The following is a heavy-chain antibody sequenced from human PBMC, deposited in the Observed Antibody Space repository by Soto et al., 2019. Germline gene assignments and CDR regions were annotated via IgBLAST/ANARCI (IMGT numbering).Heavy chain of an antibody. CDR2: VYSGST. J-gene: IGHJ3*02. CDR1: GGSISTYY. CDR3: AREEYYDILTGTRGAFDI. V-gene: IGHV4-59*01. Sequence: SETLSLTCTLSGGSISTYYWSWIRQPPGKGLEWIGYVYSGSTKYNPSLQGRVTISVDTSRSQFSLNLRSVTAADTAMYYCAREEYYDILTGTRGAFDIWGQGTLVTVSS. D-gene: IGHD3-9*01.